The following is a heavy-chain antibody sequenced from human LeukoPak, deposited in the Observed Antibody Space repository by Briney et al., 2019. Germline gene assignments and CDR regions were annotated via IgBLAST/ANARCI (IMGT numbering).Heavy chain of an antibody. Sequence: SGTLSLTCAVSAGSISSRNWWSWVRQSPGKGLEWIGEMSHSGSTNYNPSLESRVTMSVDKSKNQFSLKLSSVTAADTAVYYCARVGPYYYGSSGYPRSFDYDYWGQGTLVTVSS. CDR3: ARVGPYYYGSSGYPRSFDYDY. D-gene: IGHD3-22*01. V-gene: IGHV4-4*02. CDR2: MSHSGST. CDR1: AGSISSRNW. J-gene: IGHJ4*02.